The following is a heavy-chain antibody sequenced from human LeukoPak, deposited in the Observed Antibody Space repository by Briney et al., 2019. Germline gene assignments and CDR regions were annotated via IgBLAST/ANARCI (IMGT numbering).Heavy chain of an antibody. CDR2: ISGSGGST. D-gene: IGHD6-19*01. CDR1: GFTFSSYA. V-gene: IGHV3-23*01. CDR3: SGSGWYRVSNWFDP. Sequence: GGSLRLSCAASGFTFSSYAMSWVRQAPGKGLEWVSAISGSGGSTYYADSVKGRFTIPRDNSKNTLYLQMNSLRAEDTAVYYCSGSGWYRVSNWFDPWGQGTLVTVSS. J-gene: IGHJ5*02.